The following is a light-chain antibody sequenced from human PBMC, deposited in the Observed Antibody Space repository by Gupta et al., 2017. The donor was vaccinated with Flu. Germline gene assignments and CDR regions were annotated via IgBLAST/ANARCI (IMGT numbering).Light chain of an antibody. J-gene: IGLJ3*02. CDR1: TSNIGTCD. Sequence: SVLTQPPSASGTPGQRVTISCSGSTSNIGTCDVFWYLHLPGAAPNLLIKKNNKRPSGVPERFSGSKYGTAASVAASGLRAEDEGDYYCAVVDDIRSGRVFGGGTKLTV. CDR3: AVVDDIRSGRV. V-gene: IGLV1-47*01. CDR2: KNN.